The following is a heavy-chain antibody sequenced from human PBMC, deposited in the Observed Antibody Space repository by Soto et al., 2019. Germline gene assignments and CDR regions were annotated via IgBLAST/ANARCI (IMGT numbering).Heavy chain of an antibody. J-gene: IGHJ3*02. CDR1: GFTFRSYW. Sequence: GGSLRLSCAASGFTFRSYWVNWARQAPGKGLQWVANINQDGSEKYYVDSVKGRFTISRDNAKNSLYLQMNSLRAEDTAVYYYVKDPKWELGAPGDAGDIWGQGTMVTVSS. CDR3: VKDPKWELGAPGDAGDI. V-gene: IGHV3-7*03. CDR2: INQDGSEK. D-gene: IGHD1-26*01.